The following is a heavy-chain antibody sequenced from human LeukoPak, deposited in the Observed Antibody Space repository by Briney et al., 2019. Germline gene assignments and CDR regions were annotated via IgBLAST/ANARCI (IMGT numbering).Heavy chain of an antibody. CDR3: ARGRGSLRYGDPYDAFDI. CDR1: GFTVSSNY. CDR2: IYSGGST. D-gene: IGHD4-17*01. J-gene: IGHJ3*02. Sequence: TGGSLRLSCAASGFTVSSNYMSWVRQAPGKGLEWVSVIYSGGSTYYADSVKGRFTISRDNSKNTLYLQMNSLRAEDTDVYYCARGRGSLRYGDPYDAFDIWGQGTMVTDSS. V-gene: IGHV3-66*01.